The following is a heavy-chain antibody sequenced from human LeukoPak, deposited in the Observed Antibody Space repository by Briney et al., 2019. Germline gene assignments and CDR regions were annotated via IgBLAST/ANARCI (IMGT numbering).Heavy chain of an antibody. J-gene: IGHJ4*02. CDR2: ISAYNGNA. D-gene: IGHD2-8*01. CDR3: AREAANGVYFDY. Sequence: ASVKVSCKASGYTFTRYDINWVRQAPGQGLEWMGWISAYNGNANYAQNLQGRVTMTTDTSTSTAYMEVRSPTSEDTAVYYCAREAANGVYFDYWGQGTLVTVSS. CDR1: GYTFTRYD. V-gene: IGHV1-18*01.